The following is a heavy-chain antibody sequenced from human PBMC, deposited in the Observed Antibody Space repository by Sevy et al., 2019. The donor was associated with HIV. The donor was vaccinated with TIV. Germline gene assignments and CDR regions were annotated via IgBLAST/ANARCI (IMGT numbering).Heavy chain of an antibody. Sequence: GGSLRLSCAASGFIFSTYTMTWVRQAPGKGLGWVSGISGSGGSTSYADSLKGRFTIFRDNSKNTVYLQMNSLRAEDTAVDYCAKGDRTFYGLDVWGQGTTVTVSS. CDR3: AKGDRTFYGLDV. CDR1: GFIFSTYT. D-gene: IGHD2-15*01. V-gene: IGHV3-23*01. CDR2: ISGSGGST. J-gene: IGHJ6*02.